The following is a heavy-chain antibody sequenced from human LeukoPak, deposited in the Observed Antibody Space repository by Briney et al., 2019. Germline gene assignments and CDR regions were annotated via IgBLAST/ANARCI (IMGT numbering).Heavy chain of an antibody. CDR3: ARTNPVYGDYDH. CDR2: IYPDGRT. D-gene: IGHD4-17*01. Sequence: PGGSLRLSCAVSGFTVTDNYMSWVRRAPGKGLQWVSVIYPDGRTYYADSVKGRFTIPRDISRNTLLLQMNSLRPDDTAVHYCARTNPVYGDYDHWGQGTLVTVSS. V-gene: IGHV3-53*01. J-gene: IGHJ4*02. CDR1: GFTVTDNY.